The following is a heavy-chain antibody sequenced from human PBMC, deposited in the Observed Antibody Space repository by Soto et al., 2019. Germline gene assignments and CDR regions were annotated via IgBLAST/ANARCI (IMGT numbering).Heavy chain of an antibody. CDR2: IYYSGST. D-gene: IGHD3-22*01. CDR1: GGSISSGGYY. Sequence: KPSETLSLTCTVSGGSISSGGYYWSWIRQHPGKGLEWIGYIYYSGSTYYNPSLKSRVTISVDTSKNQFSLKLSSVTAADTAVYYCARVGDYYGSSGRRGYYFDYWGQGTLVTVSS. V-gene: IGHV4-31*03. CDR3: ARVGDYYGSSGRRGYYFDY. J-gene: IGHJ4*02.